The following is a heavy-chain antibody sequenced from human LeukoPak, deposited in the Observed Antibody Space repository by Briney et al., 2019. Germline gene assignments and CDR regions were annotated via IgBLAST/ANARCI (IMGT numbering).Heavy chain of an antibody. CDR3: AIWGGRGSPQWYGPLDY. J-gene: IGHJ4*02. CDR1: GGXFSRSA. D-gene: IGHD2-8*01. Sequence: SVKVSCKAFGGXFSRSALSWVRQAPGQGLEWMGGIIPVFGSGNYAQQFQGRVTITADESTSAAYMELYSLRSEDTALYYCAIWGGRGSPQWYGPLDYWGQGTLVTVSS. CDR2: IIPVFGSG. V-gene: IGHV1-69*01.